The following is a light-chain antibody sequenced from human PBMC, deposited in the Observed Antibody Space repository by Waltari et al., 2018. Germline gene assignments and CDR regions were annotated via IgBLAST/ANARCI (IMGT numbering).Light chain of an antibody. CDR3: QQYYKSPQT. V-gene: IGKV4-1*01. Sequence: DIVMTQSPDSLAVSLGERATINCKSSQTILHSSSNKKHLAWYRQKAGQPPKVLIYWASTRESGVPDRISGSGSGTDFTLTISSLQAEDVAVYYCQQYYKSPQTFGLGTRVEIK. J-gene: IGKJ1*01. CDR2: WAS. CDR1: QTILHSSSNKKH.